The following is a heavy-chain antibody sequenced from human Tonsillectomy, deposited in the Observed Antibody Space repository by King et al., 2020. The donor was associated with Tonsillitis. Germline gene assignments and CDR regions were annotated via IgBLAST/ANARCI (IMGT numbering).Heavy chain of an antibody. V-gene: IGHV3-30*18. D-gene: IGHD1-26*01. Sequence: VQLVESGGGVVQPGRSLRLSCAASGFIFSNYGMHWVRQAPGKGLEWVAVVSSDGGTEYYADSMKGRFTISRDNSKNTLYLQMGSLRPEDTAVYYCAKDRPYTGSYWGQGTLLTVSS. CDR2: VSSDGGTE. CDR3: AKDRPYTGSY. CDR1: GFIFSNYG. J-gene: IGHJ4*02.